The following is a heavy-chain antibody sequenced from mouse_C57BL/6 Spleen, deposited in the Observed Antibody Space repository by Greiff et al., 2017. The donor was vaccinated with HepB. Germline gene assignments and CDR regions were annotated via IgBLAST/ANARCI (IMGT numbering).Heavy chain of an antibody. CDR2: IDPSNSYT. CDR1: GYTFTSYW. D-gene: IGHD1-1*01. CDR3: ARVYGSSYTAWFAY. J-gene: IGHJ3*01. Sequence: QVQLQQSGAELVMPGASVKLSCKASGYTFTSYWMHWVKQRPGQGLEWIGEIDPSNSYTNYNQKFKGKSTLTVDKSSSTAYMQLSSLTSEDSAVYYCARVYGSSYTAWFAYWGQGTLVTVSA. V-gene: IGHV1-69*01.